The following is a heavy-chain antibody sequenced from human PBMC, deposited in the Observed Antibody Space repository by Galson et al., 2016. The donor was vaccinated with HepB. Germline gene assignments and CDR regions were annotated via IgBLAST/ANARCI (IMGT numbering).Heavy chain of an antibody. Sequence: ETLSLTCTVSGDFINGYYWAWIRQPPGRGLEYLGHISHTGATSYNPSLNSRLTMSVDPSKNQFSLRLSSATFADTAVYYCARPGRHLLMCLDVWGQGSTVTVSS. CDR3: ARPGRHLLMCLDV. CDR2: ISHTGAT. CDR1: GDFINGYY. V-gene: IGHV4-59*08. D-gene: IGHD2-2*01. J-gene: IGHJ6*02.